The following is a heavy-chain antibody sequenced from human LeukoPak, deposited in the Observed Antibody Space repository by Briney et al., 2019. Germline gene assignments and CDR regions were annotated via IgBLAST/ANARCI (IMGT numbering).Heavy chain of an antibody. CDR3: VREESGGYFDY. Sequence: ASVKVSCKASGYTFTNYLLHWVRQAPGQGLEWVGRITPSVDTTNYAQKFRDRVTMTRDTSTSTVYMELSSLRSEDTVVYHCVREESGGYFDYWGQGTLVTVSS. V-gene: IGHV1-46*01. D-gene: IGHD2-8*02. J-gene: IGHJ4*02. CDR2: ITPSVDTT. CDR1: GYTFTNYL.